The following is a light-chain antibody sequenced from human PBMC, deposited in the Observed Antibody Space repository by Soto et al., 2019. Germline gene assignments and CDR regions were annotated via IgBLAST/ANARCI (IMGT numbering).Light chain of an antibody. J-gene: IGKJ1*01. CDR3: QQYNSWPWT. Sequence: EIVMTQSPATLSVSPGERTTLSCRASQSVSSNLAWYQQKPGQAPRLLIYDASTRATGIPARFSGSGSGTEFTLTISSLQFEDFAVYYCQQYNSWPWTFGQGTKVDIK. V-gene: IGKV3-15*01. CDR2: DAS. CDR1: QSVSSN.